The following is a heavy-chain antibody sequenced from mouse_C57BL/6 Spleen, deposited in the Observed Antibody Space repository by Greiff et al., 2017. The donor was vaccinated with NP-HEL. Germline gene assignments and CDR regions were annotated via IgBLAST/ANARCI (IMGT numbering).Heavy chain of an antibody. J-gene: IGHJ2*01. Sequence: VKLQESGPELVKPGASVKISCKASGYAFSSSWMNWVKQRPGKGLEWIGRIYPGDGDTNYNGKFKGKATLTADKSSSTAYMQLSSLTSEDSAVYFCARFGGYYDWAFDYWGQGTTLTVSS. CDR3: ARFGGYYDWAFDY. CDR2: IYPGDGDT. V-gene: IGHV1-82*01. CDR1: GYAFSSSW. D-gene: IGHD2-3*01.